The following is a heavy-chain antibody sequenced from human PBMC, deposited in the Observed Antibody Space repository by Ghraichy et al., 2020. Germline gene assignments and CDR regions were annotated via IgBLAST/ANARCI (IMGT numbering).Heavy chain of an antibody. Sequence: SETLSLTCTVSGGSISSYYWSWIRQPPGKGLEWIGYIYYSGSTNYNPSLKSRVTISVDTSKNQFSLKLSSVTAADTAVYYCATRNTYSYGYNYYYGMDVWGQGTTVTVSS. CDR3: ATRNTYSYGYNYYYGMDV. V-gene: IGHV4-59*01. D-gene: IGHD5-18*01. CDR1: GGSISSYY. J-gene: IGHJ6*02. CDR2: IYYSGST.